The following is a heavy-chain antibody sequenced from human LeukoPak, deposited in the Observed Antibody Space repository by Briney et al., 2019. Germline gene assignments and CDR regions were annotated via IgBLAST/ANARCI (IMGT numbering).Heavy chain of an antibody. V-gene: IGHV1-24*01. Sequence: VASVKVSCKVSGYTLTELYMHWVRQAPGKGLEWMGGFDPEDGETIYAQKFQGRVTMTEDTSTDTAYMELSSLRSEDTAVYYCARGALDYGGNSADYWGQGTLVTVSS. D-gene: IGHD4-23*01. CDR3: ARGALDYGGNSADY. CDR1: GYTLTELY. J-gene: IGHJ4*02. CDR2: FDPEDGET.